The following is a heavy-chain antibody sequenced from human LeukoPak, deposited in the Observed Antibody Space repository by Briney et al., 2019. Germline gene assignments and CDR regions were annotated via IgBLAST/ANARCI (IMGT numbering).Heavy chain of an antibody. CDR1: GGSFSGYY. D-gene: IGHD3-10*01. V-gene: IGHV4-34*01. CDR2: INHSGST. CDR3: ARVRYYGSGSYYTFDS. J-gene: IGHJ4*02. Sequence: KPSETLSLTCAVYGGSFSGYYWSWIRQPPGKGLEWIGEINHSGSTNYNPSLKSRVTISVDTSKNQFSLKLSSVTAADTAVYYCARVRYYGSGSYYTFDSWGQGTLVTVSS.